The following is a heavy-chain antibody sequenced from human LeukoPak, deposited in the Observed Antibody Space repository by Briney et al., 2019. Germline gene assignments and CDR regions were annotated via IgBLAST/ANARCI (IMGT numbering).Heavy chain of an antibody. V-gene: IGHV3-11*04. CDR3: ARGPYDSGAYYFDY. D-gene: IGHD3-22*01. Sequence: PGGSLRLSCAASGFTFSDYYMTWIRQAPGEGLEWISYISSSGSTIYYADSVKGRFTISRDNAKNSLYLQMNSLRAEDTAVYYCARGPYDSGAYYFDYWGQGTLVTVSS. CDR2: ISSSGSTI. J-gene: IGHJ4*02. CDR1: GFTFSDYY.